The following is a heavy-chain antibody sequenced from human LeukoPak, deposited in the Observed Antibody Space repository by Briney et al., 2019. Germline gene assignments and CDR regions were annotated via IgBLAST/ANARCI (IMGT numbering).Heavy chain of an antibody. J-gene: IGHJ6*02. V-gene: IGHV3-30*18. CDR1: GFTFSSYG. CDR2: ISYDESNK. CDR3: AKRSVAGTDYYYGMDV. Sequence: GGSLRLSCAASGFTFSSYGMHWVRLAPGKGLAWVAVISYDESNKYYADSVKGRFTISRDNSRNTLYLQMNSLRAEDTAVYYCAKRSVAGTDYYYGMDVWGRGTTVTVSS. D-gene: IGHD6-19*01.